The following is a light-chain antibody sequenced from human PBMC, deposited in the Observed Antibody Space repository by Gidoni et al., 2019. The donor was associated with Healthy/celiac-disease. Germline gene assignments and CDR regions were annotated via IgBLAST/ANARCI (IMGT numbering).Light chain of an antibody. CDR1: SLRSYY. Sequence: SPQLTQYSAVSVALGLTVRITCQGDSLRSYYASWYQQKPVQAPVLVIYGKNNRPSGIPDRFSGSSSGNTASLTITGAQAEDEADYYCNSRDSSGNPDVVFGGGTKLTVL. CDR2: GKN. J-gene: IGLJ2*01. V-gene: IGLV3-19*01. CDR3: NSRDSSGNPDVV.